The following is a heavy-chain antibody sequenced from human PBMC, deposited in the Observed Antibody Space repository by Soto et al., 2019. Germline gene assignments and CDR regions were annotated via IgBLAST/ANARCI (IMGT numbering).Heavy chain of an antibody. J-gene: IGHJ4*02. Sequence: ASVKVSCKASGYTFINYYMHWVRQAPGQGFEWMGRISPKSGGSNYAQKFQGRVSMTWDTSLKTAYLELSSLMSEDTAVYYCAKYPEYSAYDGSYFDHWGQGTLVTVSS. V-gene: IGHV1-2*02. CDR3: AKYPEYSAYDGSYFDH. CDR2: ISPKSGGS. CDR1: GYTFINYY. D-gene: IGHD5-12*01.